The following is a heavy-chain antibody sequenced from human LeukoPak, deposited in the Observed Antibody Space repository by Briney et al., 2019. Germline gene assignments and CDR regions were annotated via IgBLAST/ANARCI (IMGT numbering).Heavy chain of an antibody. J-gene: IGHJ4*02. CDR2: MYHSGST. CDR3: ARGFRGDNFDY. V-gene: IGHV4-38-2*02. Sequence: SETLSLTCSVSGYSISSAYYWGWIRQPPGKGLEWIGTMYHSGSTNYNPSLKSRATISVDTSKNQFSLKRSSVTAADTAVYFCARGFRGDNFDYGGQGTLVTVSS. D-gene: IGHD7-27*01. CDR1: GYSISSAYY.